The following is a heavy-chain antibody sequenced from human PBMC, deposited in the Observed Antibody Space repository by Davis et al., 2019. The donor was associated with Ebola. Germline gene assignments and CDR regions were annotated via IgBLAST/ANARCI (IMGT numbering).Heavy chain of an antibody. CDR3: ARELQSSGYYARYYFDY. CDR2: ISGSAITT. V-gene: IGHV3-23*01. Sequence: GGSLRLSCAASGFTFSTYAMSWVRQAPGKGLEWVSAISGSAITTYYADSVKGRFTISRDNSKNTLYLQMNSLRAEDTAVYYCARELQSSGYYARYYFDYWGQGTLVTVSS. CDR1: GFTFSTYA. D-gene: IGHD3-22*01. J-gene: IGHJ4*02.